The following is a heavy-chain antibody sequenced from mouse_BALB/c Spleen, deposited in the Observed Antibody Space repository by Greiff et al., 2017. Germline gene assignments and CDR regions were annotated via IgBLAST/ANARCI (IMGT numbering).Heavy chain of an antibody. CDR1: GYTFTSYY. CDR2: IYPGNVNT. Sequence: QVQLQQSGPELVKPGASVRISCKASGYTFTSYYIHWVKQRPGQGLEWIGWIYPGNVNTKYNEKFKGKATLTADKSSSTAYMQLSSLTSEDSAVYFCARSDDGYYRFAYWGQGTLVTVSA. D-gene: IGHD2-3*01. V-gene: IGHV1S56*01. J-gene: IGHJ3*01. CDR3: ARSDDGYYRFAY.